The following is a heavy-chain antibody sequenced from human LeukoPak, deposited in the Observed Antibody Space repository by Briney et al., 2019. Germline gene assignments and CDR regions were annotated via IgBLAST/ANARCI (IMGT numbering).Heavy chain of an antibody. V-gene: IGHV4-39*07. D-gene: IGHD3-10*01. CDR2: IYYSGST. CDR3: AGYYGSGSYYNPLTYYYYMDV. J-gene: IGHJ6*03. CDR1: GGSISSSSYY. Sequence: SETLSLTCTVSGGSISSSSYYWGWIRQPPGKGLEWIGSIYYSGSTYYNPSLKSRVTISVDTSKNQFSLKLSSVTAADTAVYYCAGYYGSGSYYNPLTYYYYMDVWGKGTTVTVSS.